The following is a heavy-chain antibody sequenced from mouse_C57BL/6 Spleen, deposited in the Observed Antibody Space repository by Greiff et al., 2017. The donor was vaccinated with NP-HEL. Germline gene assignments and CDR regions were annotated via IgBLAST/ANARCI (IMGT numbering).Heavy chain of an antibody. CDR3: ATQLGLTY. CDR1: GFTFSDYG. J-gene: IGHJ3*01. D-gene: IGHD4-1*02. Sequence: EVMLVESGGGLVKPGGSLKLSCAASGFTFSDYGMHWVRQAPEKGLEWVAYISSGSSTIYYVDTVKGRFTISRDNAKNTLFLQMTSLRSEDTAMYYCATQLGLTYWGQGTLVTVSA. V-gene: IGHV5-17*01. CDR2: ISSGSSTI.